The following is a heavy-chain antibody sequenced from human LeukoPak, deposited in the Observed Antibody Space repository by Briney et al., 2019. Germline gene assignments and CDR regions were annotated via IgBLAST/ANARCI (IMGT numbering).Heavy chain of an antibody. CDR3: ARGGFTTPFDY. D-gene: IGHD3-10*01. Sequence: SETLSLTCTVSGASISTYYWSWIRQAPGKGLEWIAYIYYSGSTNSNPSLKSRVTISGDTSKNQFSLKLSSVTAADTAVYYCARGGFTTPFDYWGQGTLVTASS. J-gene: IGHJ4*02. V-gene: IGHV4-59*01. CDR1: GASISTYY. CDR2: IYYSGST.